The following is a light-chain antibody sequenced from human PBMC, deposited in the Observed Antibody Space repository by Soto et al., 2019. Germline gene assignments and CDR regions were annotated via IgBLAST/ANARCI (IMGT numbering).Light chain of an antibody. CDR3: QSYDSSLTGPKVL. Sequence: QSVLTQPPSVSGAPGQRVTISCTGSSSSIGAGYDVHWYQQFPGTAPKLLIYGNSNRPSGVPARFSGSKSGSSASLAITGLQAEDEADYYCQSYDSSLTGPKVLFGGGTKVTVL. CDR1: SSSIGAGYD. CDR2: GNS. V-gene: IGLV1-40*01. J-gene: IGLJ2*01.